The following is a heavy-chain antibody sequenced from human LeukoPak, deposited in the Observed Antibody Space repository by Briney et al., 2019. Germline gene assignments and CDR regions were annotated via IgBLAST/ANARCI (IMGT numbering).Heavy chain of an antibody. V-gene: IGHV1-69*06. J-gene: IGHJ4*02. CDR3: ARVKNYCSGGSCYFDY. D-gene: IGHD2-15*01. Sequence: ASVKVSCKASGGTFSSYAISWVRQPPGQGLEWMGGILPIFGTANYAQKFQGRVTISADKSTSTAYMELSSLRSEDTAVYYCARVKNYCSGGSCYFDYWGQGTLVTVSS. CDR2: ILPIFGTA. CDR1: GGTFSSYA.